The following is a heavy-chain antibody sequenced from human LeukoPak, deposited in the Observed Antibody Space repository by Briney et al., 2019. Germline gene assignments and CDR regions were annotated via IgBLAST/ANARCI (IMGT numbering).Heavy chain of an antibody. CDR1: GFTFGNHG. CDR3: AKDAPWLKFGE. D-gene: IGHD3-10*01. J-gene: IGHJ4*02. Sequence: GGSLRLSCAASGFTFGNHGMDWVRQAPGKGLEWVSGISPSGDITYYADSVKGRFTISRDNFKNTLYLEVISLTAEDTAVYYCAKDAPWLKFGEWSQGTLVTVSS. CDR2: ISPSGDIT. V-gene: IGHV3-23*01.